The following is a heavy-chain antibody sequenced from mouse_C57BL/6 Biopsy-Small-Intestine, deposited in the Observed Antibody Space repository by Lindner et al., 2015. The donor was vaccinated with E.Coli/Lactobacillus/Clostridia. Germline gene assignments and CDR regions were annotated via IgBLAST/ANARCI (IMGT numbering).Heavy chain of an antibody. J-gene: IGHJ1*01. D-gene: IGHD1-1*02. CDR1: GYTFTSYY. V-gene: IGHV1-64*01. CDR3: ARDGGTIAARWAFDI. Sequence: SVKVSCKASGYTFTSYYIHWVRLAPGQGLEWIGIVDSSGGSTRYAQKFRDRVTITRDKSTTTVYMDLSNLTSDDTAVYYCARDGGTIAARWAFDIWGQGTMVTVSS. CDR2: VDSSGGST.